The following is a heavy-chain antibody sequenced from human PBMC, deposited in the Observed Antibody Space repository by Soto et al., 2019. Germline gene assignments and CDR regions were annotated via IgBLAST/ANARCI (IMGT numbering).Heavy chain of an antibody. V-gene: IGHV3-23*01. Sequence: VQLLESGGGLVQAGESLRLSCEASGFSISTYAMMWVRQIPGKGQEWVAGMTGSGGDIRYADSVKGRFTISKDNSKNTLYLQMNCLRAEDTAMYYYAKDAVYGDGLWLAANWGQGTLVTVSS. D-gene: IGHD2-21*02. CDR3: AKDAVYGDGLWLAAN. CDR1: GFSISTYA. J-gene: IGHJ4*02. CDR2: MTGSGGDI.